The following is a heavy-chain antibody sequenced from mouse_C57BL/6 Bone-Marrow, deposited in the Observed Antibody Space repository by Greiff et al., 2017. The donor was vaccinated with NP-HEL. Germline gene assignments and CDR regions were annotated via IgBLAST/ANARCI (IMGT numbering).Heavy chain of an antibody. V-gene: IGHV5-9-1*02. CDR3: TRDGYYLFAY. CDR1: GFTFSSYA. CDR2: ISSGGDYI. Sequence: EVKLVESGEGLVKPGGSLKLSCAASGFTFSSYAMSWVRQTPEKRLEWVAYISSGGDYIYYADTVQGRFTISRDNARNTLYLQMSSLKSEDTAMYYCTRDGYYLFAYWGQGTLVTVSA. J-gene: IGHJ3*01. D-gene: IGHD2-3*01.